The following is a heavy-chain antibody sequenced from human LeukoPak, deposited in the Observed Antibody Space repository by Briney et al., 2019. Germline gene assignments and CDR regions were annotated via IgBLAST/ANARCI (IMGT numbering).Heavy chain of an antibody. CDR1: GYTFTGYY. D-gene: IGHD1-7*01. V-gene: IGHV1-2*02. Sequence: ASVKVSCKASGYTFTGYYMHWVRQAPGQGLGWMGWINPNSGGTNYAQKFQGRVTMTRDTSISTAYMELSRLRSDDTAVYYCAGDSPRYNWNYLGDYWGQGTLVTVSS. J-gene: IGHJ4*02. CDR2: INPNSGGT. CDR3: AGDSPRYNWNYLGDY.